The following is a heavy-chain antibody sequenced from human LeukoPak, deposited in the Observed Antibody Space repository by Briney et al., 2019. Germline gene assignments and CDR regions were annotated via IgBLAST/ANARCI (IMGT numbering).Heavy chain of an antibody. CDR1: GYSFTSYW. V-gene: IGHV5-51*01. J-gene: IGHJ4*02. D-gene: IGHD1-1*01. CDR3: ARHETGPYFDY. CDR2: IYPGDSDT. Sequence: GESLKISCQGSGYSFTSYWIGWVRQMPGKGLECMGIIYPGDSDTRYSPSFQGQVTISADRSISTAYLQWCSLKASDTAMYYCARHETGPYFDYWGQGTLVTVSS.